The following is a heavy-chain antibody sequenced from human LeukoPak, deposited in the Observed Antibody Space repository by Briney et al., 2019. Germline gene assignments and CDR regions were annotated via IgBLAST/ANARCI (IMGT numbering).Heavy chain of an antibody. J-gene: IGHJ4*02. D-gene: IGHD6-19*01. V-gene: IGHV3-7*01. CDR1: GFTFSSYW. CDR2: MNQDGDKK. Sequence: PGGSLRLSCAVSGFTFSSYWMTWVRQAPGKGLEWVANMNQDGDKKYYVDSVEGRFTISRDNAKNLVFLQMNNLRGEDTAVYHCARAGSGSYVGYYFDYWGQGALVTVSS. CDR3: ARAGSGSYVGYYFDY.